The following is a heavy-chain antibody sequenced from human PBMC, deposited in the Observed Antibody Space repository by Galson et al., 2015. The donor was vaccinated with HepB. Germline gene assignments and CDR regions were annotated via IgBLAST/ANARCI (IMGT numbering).Heavy chain of an antibody. V-gene: IGHV4-59*01. D-gene: IGHD2-21*01. J-gene: IGHJ3*02. Sequence: ETLSLTCTVSGGSISSYYWSWIRQPPGKGLEWIGYIYYSGSTNYNPSLKSRVTISVDTSKNQFSLKLSSVTAEDTAVYYCVIFHDAFDIWGPGTMVTVSS. CDR2: IYYSGST. CDR1: GGSISSYY. CDR3: VIFHDAFDI.